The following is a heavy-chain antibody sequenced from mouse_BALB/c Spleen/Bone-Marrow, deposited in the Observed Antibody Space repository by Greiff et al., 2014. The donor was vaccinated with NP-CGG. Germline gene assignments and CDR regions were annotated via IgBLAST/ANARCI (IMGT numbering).Heavy chain of an antibody. D-gene: IGHD2-10*02. CDR1: GYTFTDYN. V-gene: IGHV1S29*02. Sequence: VQLQQSGPELVKPGASVKISCKASGYTFTDYNMHWVKQSHGKSLEWIGYIYPYNGGTGYNQKFESKATLTVDNSSSTAYMELRSLTSEDSAVYYCAGSYGNWYFDVWGAGTTVTVSS. CDR2: IYPYNGGT. CDR3: AGSYGNWYFDV. J-gene: IGHJ1*01.